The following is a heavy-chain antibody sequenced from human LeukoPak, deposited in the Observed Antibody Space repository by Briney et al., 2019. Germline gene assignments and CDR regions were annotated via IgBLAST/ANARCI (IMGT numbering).Heavy chain of an antibody. CDR3: ARRRYESGTSYPSYFDY. D-gene: IGHD3-22*01. V-gene: IGHV4-39*01. Sequence: SETLSLTCTVSGGSISSSSYYWGWIRQPPGKGLERIGSIYYSGSTYYNPSLKSRVTISVDTSKNQFSLKLSSVTAADTAVYYCARRRYESGTSYPSYFDYWGQGTLVTVSS. CDR2: IYYSGST. J-gene: IGHJ4*02. CDR1: GGSISSSSYY.